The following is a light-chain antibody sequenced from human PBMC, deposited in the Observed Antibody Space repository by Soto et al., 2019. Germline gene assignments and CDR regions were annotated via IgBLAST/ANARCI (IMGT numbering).Light chain of an antibody. V-gene: IGKV4-1*01. J-gene: IGKJ3*01. Sequence: DIVMTQSPDSLAVSLGERATINCESSQSVLFSSNNKNCLAWYQQKPGQPPKLLIYWASTRESGVPDRFSGSGSGTDFTLTISSLQAEDVAAYYCQQYCTTPVTFGPGTKVDIK. CDR1: QSVLFSSNNKNC. CDR2: WAS. CDR3: QQYCTTPVT.